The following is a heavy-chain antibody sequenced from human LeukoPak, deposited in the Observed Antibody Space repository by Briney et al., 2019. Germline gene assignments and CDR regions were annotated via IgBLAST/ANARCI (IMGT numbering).Heavy chain of an antibody. CDR3: AKVSKRSAYYYYGMDV. Sequence: GGSLRLSCAASGSTFSSYGMHWVRQAPGKGLEWVAVISYDGSNKYYADSVKGRFTISRDNSKNTLYLQMNSLRAEDTAVYYCAKVSKRSAYYYYGMDVWGQGTTVTVSS. CDR1: GSTFSSYG. J-gene: IGHJ6*02. V-gene: IGHV3-30*18. D-gene: IGHD3-3*01. CDR2: ISYDGSNK.